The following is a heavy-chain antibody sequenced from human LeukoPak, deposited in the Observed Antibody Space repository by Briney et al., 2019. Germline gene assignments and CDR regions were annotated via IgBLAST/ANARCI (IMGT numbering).Heavy chain of an antibody. CDR3: AKEYYVLLVYALGGSFDY. D-gene: IGHD2-8*02. Sequence: GGSLRLSCAASGFTLSRYAMSWVRQAPGKGLEWVSTISGNGRSTYYGDSVKGRFTISRDNSKNTLSLQMNSPRAEDTAVYYCAKEYYVLLVYALGGSFDYWGRGTLVTVSS. CDR2: ISGNGRST. V-gene: IGHV3-23*01. CDR1: GFTLSRYA. J-gene: IGHJ4*02.